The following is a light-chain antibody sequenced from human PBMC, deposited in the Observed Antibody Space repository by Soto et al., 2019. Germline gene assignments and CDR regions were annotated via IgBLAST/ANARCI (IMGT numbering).Light chain of an antibody. CDR3: QHYGSSPRGT. CDR2: GAS. Sequence: IVLTQSPGTLSLSPGERATLSCWASQRVGSNYLAWYQQKPGQAPRLLIYGASSRATGISDRFSGSGSGTDFTLTISRLEPEDFAVYYCQHYGSSPRGTFGQGTKVEI. CDR1: QRVGSNY. J-gene: IGKJ1*01. V-gene: IGKV3-20*01.